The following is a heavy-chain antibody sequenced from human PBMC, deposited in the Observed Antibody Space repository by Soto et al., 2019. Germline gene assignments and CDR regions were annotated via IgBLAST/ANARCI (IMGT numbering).Heavy chain of an antibody. CDR2: ISSSSSYI. D-gene: IGHD3-3*01. CDR3: AREALYDFWSGYYSDY. Sequence: GGSLRLSCAASGFTFSSYSMNWVRQAPGKGLEWVSSISSSSSYIYYADSVKGRFTISRDNAKNSLYLQMNSLRAEDTVVYYCAREALYDFWSGYYSDYWGQGTLVTVSS. CDR1: GFTFSSYS. J-gene: IGHJ4*02. V-gene: IGHV3-21*01.